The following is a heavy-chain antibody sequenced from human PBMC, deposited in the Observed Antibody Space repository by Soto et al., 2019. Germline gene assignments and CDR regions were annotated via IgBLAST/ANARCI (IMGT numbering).Heavy chain of an antibody. D-gene: IGHD3-22*01. V-gene: IGHV3-23*01. CDR1: GFTFSSYA. J-gene: IGHJ4*02. CDR3: AKHYAYDSSGTGPN. Sequence: GVSLRLSCAASGFTFSSYAMSWVRQAPGKGLEWVSAISGSGGSTYYADSVKGRFTISRDNSKNTLYLQMNSLRAEDTAVYYCAKHYAYDSSGTGPNWGQGTLVTVSS. CDR2: ISGSGGST.